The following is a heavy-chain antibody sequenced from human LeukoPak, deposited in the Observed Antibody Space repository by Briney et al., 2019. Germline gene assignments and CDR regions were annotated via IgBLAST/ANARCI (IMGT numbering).Heavy chain of an antibody. Sequence: GESLRLSCAASGFTFSSYSMNWVRQAPGKGLEWVSSISSSSSYIYYADSVKGRFTISRDNAKNSLYLQMNSLRAEDTAVYYCARRYGAATHYYDSSGYLYYFDYWGQGTLVTVSS. CDR3: ARRYGAATHYYDSSGYLYYFDY. D-gene: IGHD3-22*01. CDR1: GFTFSSYS. V-gene: IGHV3-21*01. CDR2: ISSSSSYI. J-gene: IGHJ4*02.